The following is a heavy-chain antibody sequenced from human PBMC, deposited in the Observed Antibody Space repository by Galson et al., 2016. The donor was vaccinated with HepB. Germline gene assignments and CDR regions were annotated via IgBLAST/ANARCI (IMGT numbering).Heavy chain of an antibody. D-gene: IGHD3-10*01. CDR3: ARGSLVRGIFISFDY. CDR1: GGSVSSGGYY. V-gene: IGHV4-61*08. Sequence: ETLSLTCTVSGGSVSSGGYYWSWIRQPPGKGLEWIGYLYSSGITNHNPSHKSRVTISVDTSNNQFYLKLTSVTAADTAVYYCARGSLVRGIFISFDYWGQGTLLTVSS. CDR2: LYSSGIT. J-gene: IGHJ4*02.